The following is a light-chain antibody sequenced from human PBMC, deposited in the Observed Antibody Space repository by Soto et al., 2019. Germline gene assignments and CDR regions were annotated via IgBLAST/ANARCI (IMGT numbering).Light chain of an antibody. J-gene: IGKJ4*01. CDR2: GAS. Sequence: EIVLTQSPATLSLSPGERATVSCRASQSVSSHLAWYQQKRGQAPRLLIYGASSRPTGIPARFSGSGSGTDFTLTISSLEPEDFAVYYCQQRSNWPLTFGGGTKVDIK. CDR1: QSVSSH. V-gene: IGKV3-11*01. CDR3: QQRSNWPLT.